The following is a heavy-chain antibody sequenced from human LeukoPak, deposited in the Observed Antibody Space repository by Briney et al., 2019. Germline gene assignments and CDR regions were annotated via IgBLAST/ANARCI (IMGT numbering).Heavy chain of an antibody. CDR2: IYTSGST. J-gene: IGHJ4*02. D-gene: IGHD6-19*01. V-gene: IGHV4-61*02. Sequence: SETLSLTCTVSGGSISSGSYYWSWIRQPAGKGLEWIGRIYTSGSTNYNPSLKSRVTISVDTSKNQFSLKLSSVTAADTAVYYCARHSVGYSSGWPTFDYWGQGTLVTVSS. CDR3: ARHSVGYSSGWPTFDY. CDR1: GGSISSGSYY.